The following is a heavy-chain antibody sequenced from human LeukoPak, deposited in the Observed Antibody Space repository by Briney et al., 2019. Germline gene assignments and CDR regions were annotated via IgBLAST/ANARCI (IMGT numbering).Heavy chain of an antibody. V-gene: IGHV4-59*01. D-gene: IGHD3-22*01. CDR3: ARVVSSGYYDWFDP. CDR2: IYYSGST. CDR1: GDSISSYY. J-gene: IGHJ5*02. Sequence: SPSETLSLTCTVSGDSISSYYWSWIRQPPGKGLEWIGYIYYSGSTNYNPSLKSRVTISVDTSKNQFSLKLSSVTAAGTAVYYCARVVSSGYYDWFDPWGQGTLVTVSS.